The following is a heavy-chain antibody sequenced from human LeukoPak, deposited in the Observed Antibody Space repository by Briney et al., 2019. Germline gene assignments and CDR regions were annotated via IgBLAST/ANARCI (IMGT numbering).Heavy chain of an antibody. J-gene: IGHJ4*02. CDR2: ISWNRGSI. V-gene: IGHV3-9*01. Sequence: PGRSLRLSCAASGFTFDDYAMHWVRQAPGKGLEWVSGISWNRGSIGYADSVKGRFTISRDNAKNSLYLQTNSLRAEDTALYYCAKDGSLSPWYFDYWGQGTLVTVSS. D-gene: IGHD3-16*02. CDR1: GFTFDDYA. CDR3: AKDGSLSPWYFDY.